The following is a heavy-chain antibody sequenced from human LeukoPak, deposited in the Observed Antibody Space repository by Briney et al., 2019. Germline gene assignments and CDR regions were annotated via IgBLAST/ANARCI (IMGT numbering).Heavy chain of an antibody. CDR1: GGTFSSYA. CDR3: ARESRGDYGGEEAFDI. D-gene: IGHD4-17*01. J-gene: IGHJ3*02. Sequence: GSSVKVSCKASGGTFSSYAISWVRQAPGQGLECMGGIIPIFGTANSTQTSRGRVTITADESTSTAYVELSSRRSEDTAVYYCARESRGDYGGEEAFDIWGQGTMVTVSS. CDR2: IIPIFGTA. V-gene: IGHV1-69*01.